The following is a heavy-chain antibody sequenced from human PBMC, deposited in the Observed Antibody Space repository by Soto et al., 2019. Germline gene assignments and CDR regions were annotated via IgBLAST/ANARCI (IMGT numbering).Heavy chain of an antibody. J-gene: IGHJ3*02. CDR1: GFTFSRYY. Sequence: EFQLVESGGGLVEPGESLRLSCAASGFTFSRYYMNWVRQAPGKGLEWVSSISTTSTYTHYADSLKGRFTISRDSAKKLLYLQMDRLRAEDTAVYYCARDDGLSSTNVKAFDIWGQGTKVTVSS. CDR3: ARDDGLSSTNVKAFDI. CDR2: ISTTSTYT. D-gene: IGHD2-2*01. V-gene: IGHV3-21*01.